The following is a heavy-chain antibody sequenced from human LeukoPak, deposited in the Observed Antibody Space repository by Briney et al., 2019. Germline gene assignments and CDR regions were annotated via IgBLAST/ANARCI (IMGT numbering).Heavy chain of an antibody. D-gene: IGHD3-3*01. CDR2: IIPIFGTA. Sequence: ASVKVSCKASGGTFSSYAISWVRQAPGQGLEWVGGIIPIFGTANYAQKFQGRVTITTDESTSTAYMELSSLRSEDTAVYYCARASYDFWSGYSTDYWGQGTLVTVSS. J-gene: IGHJ4*02. CDR3: ARASYDFWSGYSTDY. CDR1: GGTFSSYA. V-gene: IGHV1-69*05.